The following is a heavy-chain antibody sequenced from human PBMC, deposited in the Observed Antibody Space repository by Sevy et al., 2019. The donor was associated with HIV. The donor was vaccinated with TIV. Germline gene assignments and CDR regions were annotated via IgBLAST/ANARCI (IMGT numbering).Heavy chain of an antibody. V-gene: IGHV1-2*02. J-gene: IGHJ4*02. CDR2: INPNSGGT. CDR1: GYTFTGYY. CDR3: ARDRIWFGELFFDY. D-gene: IGHD3-10*01. Sequence: ASVKVSCKASGYTFTGYYMHWVRQAPGQGLEWMGWINPNSGGTNYAQKFQGRVTMTRDTSIGTAYMELGRLRSDDTAVYYCARDRIWFGELFFDYWGQGTLVTVSS.